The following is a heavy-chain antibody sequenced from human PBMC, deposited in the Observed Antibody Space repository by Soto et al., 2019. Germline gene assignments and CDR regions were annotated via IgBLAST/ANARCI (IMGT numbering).Heavy chain of an antibody. J-gene: IGHJ6*02. CDR2: ISPDDGRT. CDR1: GFTFTNYF. V-gene: IGHV1-46*01. Sequence: QVQLVQSGAEVKKPGASVKVSCKASGFTFTNYFFHWVRQAPRQGLEWMGIISPDDGRTNYVQSLQGRVTMTSDTSTSTVYMELSSLRSEDTAVYYCARGDGRGSSGFYYYYGMDVWGHGTTVTVSS. CDR3: ARGDGRGSSGFYYYYGMDV. D-gene: IGHD6-25*01.